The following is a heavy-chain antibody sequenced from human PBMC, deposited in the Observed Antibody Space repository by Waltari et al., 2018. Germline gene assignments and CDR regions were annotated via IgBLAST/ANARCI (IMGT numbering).Heavy chain of an antibody. CDR3: ARVHCGGDCYDVYYYGMDV. D-gene: IGHD2-21*02. J-gene: IGHJ6*02. Sequence: QVQLVQSGAEVKKPGSSVKVSCKASGGTFSSYTISWVRQAPGPGLEWMGRIIPILGIANYAQKFQGRVTITADKSTSTAYMELSSLRSEDTAVYYCARVHCGGDCYDVYYYGMDVWGQGTTVTVSS. CDR2: IIPILGIA. CDR1: GGTFSSYT. V-gene: IGHV1-69*02.